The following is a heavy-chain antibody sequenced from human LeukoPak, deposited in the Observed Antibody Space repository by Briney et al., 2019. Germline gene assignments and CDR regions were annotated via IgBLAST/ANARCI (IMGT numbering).Heavy chain of an antibody. CDR2: TNTAGNTI. CDR3: ARATYDSSAVDAFDI. J-gene: IGHJ3*02. D-gene: IGHD3-22*01. Sequence: GGSLRLSCAASGFAITDHHMDWVRQAPGKGLEWVAYTNTAGNTIYYADSMKGRFTISRDNAKNSLYLQMNTLRAEDTAVYYCARATYDSSAVDAFDIWGQGTMVTVSP. V-gene: IGHV3-11*01. CDR1: GFAITDHH.